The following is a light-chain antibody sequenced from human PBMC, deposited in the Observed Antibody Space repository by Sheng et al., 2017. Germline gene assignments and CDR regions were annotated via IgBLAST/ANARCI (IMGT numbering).Light chain of an antibody. CDR2: GAS. J-gene: IGKJ4*01. CDR1: QSISNS. Sequence: DIQMTQSPSSLSASVGDRVTITCRPSQSISNSLNWYQQKSGKAPKLLIYGASTLQSGVPSRFSGSGSGTDFTLTISSLQPEDFATYYCQQSSRTPLTFGRRDQGRDQT. CDR3: QQSSRTPLT. V-gene: IGKV1-39*01.